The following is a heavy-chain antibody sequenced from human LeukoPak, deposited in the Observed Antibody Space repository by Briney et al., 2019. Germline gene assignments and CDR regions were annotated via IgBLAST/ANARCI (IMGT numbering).Heavy chain of an antibody. Sequence: PSETLSLTCTVSGASISTFHWSWIRQPPGKGLEWIGYMDYSGRTKYISSLKSRITMSVDTSKNQFSLRLSSVTAADTAVYYCARWSGSSGPFDYWGQGTLVTVSS. CDR2: MDYSGRT. J-gene: IGHJ4*02. CDR1: GASISTFH. V-gene: IGHV4-59*01. D-gene: IGHD3-3*01. CDR3: ARWSGSSGPFDY.